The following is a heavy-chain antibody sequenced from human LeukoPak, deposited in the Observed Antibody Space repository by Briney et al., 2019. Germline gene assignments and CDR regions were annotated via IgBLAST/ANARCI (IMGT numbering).Heavy chain of an antibody. V-gene: IGHV1-69*13. J-gene: IGHJ6*03. CDR2: IIPIFGTA. CDR3: AREKANGPDGLYYYYYMDV. Sequence: SVKVSCKASGGTFSSYAISWVRQAHGQGLEWMGGIIPIFGTANYAQKFPGRVTITADESTSSAYMELNSLRSEDTAVYYCAREKANGPDGLYYYYYMDVWGKGTTVTVSS. CDR1: GGTFSSYA. D-gene: IGHD2-8*01.